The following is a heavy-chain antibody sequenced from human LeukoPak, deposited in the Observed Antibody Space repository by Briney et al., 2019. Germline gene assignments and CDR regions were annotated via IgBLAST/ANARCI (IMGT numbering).Heavy chain of an antibody. J-gene: IGHJ5*02. Sequence: SETLSLTCTVSGGSISSYYWSWIRQPAGKGLEWIGRIYTSGSTNYNPSLKSRVTMSVDTSKNQFSLKLSSVTAADTAVYYCARDRYDNFCSSTSCYHNWFDPWGQGTLVTVSS. CDR1: GGSISSYY. V-gene: IGHV4-4*07. CDR2: IYTSGST. D-gene: IGHD2-2*01. CDR3: ARDRYDNFCSSTSCYHNWFDP.